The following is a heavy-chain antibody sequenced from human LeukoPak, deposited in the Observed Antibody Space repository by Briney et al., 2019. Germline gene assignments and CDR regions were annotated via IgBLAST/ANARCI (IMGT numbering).Heavy chain of an antibody. CDR2: ISYDGSNK. J-gene: IGHJ4*02. D-gene: IGHD5-24*01. CDR3: AKDRYPQLALDY. V-gene: IGHV3-30*18. Sequence: PGGSLRLSCAASGFTFSSYGMHWVRQAPGKGLEWVAVISYDGSNKYYADSVKGRFTISRDNSKNTLYLQMNSLRAEDTAVYYCAKDRYPQLALDYWGQGTLVTVSS. CDR1: GFTFSSYG.